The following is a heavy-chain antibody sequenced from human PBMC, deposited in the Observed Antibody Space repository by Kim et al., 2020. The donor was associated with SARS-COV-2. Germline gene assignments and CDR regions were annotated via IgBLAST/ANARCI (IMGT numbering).Heavy chain of an antibody. CDR3: ARGSGYSGYETID. D-gene: IGHD5-12*01. Sequence: SETLSLTCTVSGGSISSGGYYWSWIRQHPGKGLEWIGYIYYSGSTYYNPSLKSRVAISVDTSKNQFSLKLSSVTAADTAVYYCARGSGYSGYETIDWGQGTLVTVSS. CDR2: IYYSGST. V-gene: IGHV4-31*03. J-gene: IGHJ4*02. CDR1: GGSISSGGYY.